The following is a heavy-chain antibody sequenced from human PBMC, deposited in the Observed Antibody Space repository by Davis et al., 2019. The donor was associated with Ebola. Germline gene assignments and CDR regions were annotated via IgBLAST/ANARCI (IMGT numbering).Heavy chain of an antibody. CDR3: ARVDYYGKTSFDY. CDR2: IYYSGST. J-gene: IGHJ4*02. D-gene: IGHD3-10*01. V-gene: IGHV4-39*01. CDR1: GGSISSSSYY. Sequence: MPSETLSLTCTVSGGSISSSSYYWGWICQPPGKGLEWIGSIYYSGSTYYNPSLKSRVTISVDTSKNQFSLKLSSVTAADTAVYYCARVDYYGKTSFDYWGQGTLVTVSS.